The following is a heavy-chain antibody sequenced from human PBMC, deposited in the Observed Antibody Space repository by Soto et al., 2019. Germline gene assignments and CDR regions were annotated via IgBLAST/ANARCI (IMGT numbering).Heavy chain of an antibody. V-gene: IGHV4-34*01. D-gene: IGHD6-19*01. Sequence: PLETLSLTCAVYGGSFSGYYWSWIRQPPGKGLEWIGEINHSGSTNYNPSLKSRVTISVDTSKNQFSLKLSSVTAADTAVYFCARAYYNSGWYWAFHIWGQGTMVTVSS. CDR1: GGSFSGYY. CDR3: ARAYYNSGWYWAFHI. CDR2: INHSGST. J-gene: IGHJ3*02.